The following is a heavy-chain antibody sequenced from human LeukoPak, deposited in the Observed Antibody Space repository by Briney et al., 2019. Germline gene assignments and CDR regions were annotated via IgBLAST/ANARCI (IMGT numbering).Heavy chain of an antibody. J-gene: IGHJ4*02. V-gene: IGHV4-59*11. CDR2: LYYSGST. CDR1: GGSISSHY. D-gene: IGHD5-24*01. Sequence: SGTLSLTCTVSGGSISSHYWSWIRQPPGKGLEWIGYLYYSGSTNYNPSLKSRVTISVDTSKNQFSLKLSSVTAADTAVYYCARVGGRDGYNFDYWGQGTLVTVSS. CDR3: ARVGGRDGYNFDY.